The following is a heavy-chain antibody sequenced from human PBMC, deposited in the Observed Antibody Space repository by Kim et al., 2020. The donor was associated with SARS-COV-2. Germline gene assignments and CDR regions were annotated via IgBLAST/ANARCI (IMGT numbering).Heavy chain of an antibody. CDR3: AKVKPAAMPIDAFDI. J-gene: IGHJ3*02. D-gene: IGHD2-2*01. Sequence: GGSLRLSCAASGFTFDDYAMHWVRQAPGKGLEWVSGISWNSGSIGYADSVKGRFTISRDNAKNSLYLQMNSLRAEDTALYYCAKVKPAAMPIDAFDIWGQGTMATASS. CDR1: GFTFDDYA. V-gene: IGHV3-9*01. CDR2: ISWNSGSI.